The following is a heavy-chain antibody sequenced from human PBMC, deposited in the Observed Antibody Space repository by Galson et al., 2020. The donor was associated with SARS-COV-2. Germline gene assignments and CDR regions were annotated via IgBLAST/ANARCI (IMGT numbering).Heavy chain of an antibody. J-gene: IGHJ5*02. Sequence: NSGGSLRLSCAASGFIFSNYAMSWIRQAPGKGLEWISFINPRGTTVAYADSVKGRFTISRDIAKNSLYLQTTSLRVEDTGVYYCARRTCNTTTGYQSCRFDPWGQGTLVTVAS. V-gene: IGHV3-11*04. CDR3: ARRTCNTTTGYQSCRFDP. CDR1: GFIFSNYA. CDR2: INPRGTTV. D-gene: IGHD2-2*01.